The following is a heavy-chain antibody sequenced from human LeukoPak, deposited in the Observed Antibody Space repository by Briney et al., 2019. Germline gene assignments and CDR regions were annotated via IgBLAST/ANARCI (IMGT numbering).Heavy chain of an antibody. J-gene: IGHJ4*02. D-gene: IGHD2-21*02. V-gene: IGHV5-51*01. CDR2: IYPGDYGT. CDR3: AIPPGYCGNDCSFDH. CDR1: GYSFSNYW. Sequence: GESLKISCEGSGYSFSNYWIGWVRQIPGKGLEWMGIIYPGDYGTRYSPSFQGLVTISVDKSISTAYLQWSSLKASDTAMYYCAIPPGYCGNDCSFDHWGQGTLVTVSS.